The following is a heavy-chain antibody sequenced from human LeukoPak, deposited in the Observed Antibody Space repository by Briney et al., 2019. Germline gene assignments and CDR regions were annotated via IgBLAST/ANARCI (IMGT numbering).Heavy chain of an antibody. CDR3: ARAKSGSLYY. CDR2: ISSSSSYT. D-gene: IGHD1-26*01. Sequence: PGGSLTLSCTASGYTFSDYYMSWIRQAPGKGLEWVSYISSSSSYTNYADSVKGRFTISRDNAKNSLYLQMNSLRAEDTAVYYCARAKSGSLYYWGQGTLVTVSS. J-gene: IGHJ4*02. CDR1: GYTFSDYY. V-gene: IGHV3-11*05.